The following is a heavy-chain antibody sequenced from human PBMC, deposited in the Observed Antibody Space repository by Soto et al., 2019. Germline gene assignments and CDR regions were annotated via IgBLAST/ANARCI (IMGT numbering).Heavy chain of an antibody. Sequence: SETLSLTCSVSGSSISPYYWSWIRQPPGKGLECIGYIHYSGSTNYNPSLKSRVTISVGTSKNQVSLKLRSVTAADTAVYYCTRVGGYYGDYPNFDYWGLGSLVTV. CDR2: IHYSGST. D-gene: IGHD4-17*01. CDR3: TRVGGYYGDYPNFDY. V-gene: IGHV4-59*01. J-gene: IGHJ4*02. CDR1: GSSISPYY.